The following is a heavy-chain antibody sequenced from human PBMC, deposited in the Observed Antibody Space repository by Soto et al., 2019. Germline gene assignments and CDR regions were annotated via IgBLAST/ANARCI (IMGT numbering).Heavy chain of an antibody. CDR1: GYSFTTHY. V-gene: IGHV1-46*01. J-gene: IGHJ5*01. CDR2: INPSGGGT. D-gene: IGHD2-2*01. CDR3: ARGGEIPGAPFDF. Sequence: QVQLVQSGAEVKKSGASVKVSCKASGYSFTTHYMHWVRQAPGQGLEWMGIINPSGGGTSYAQRFQGRVTMTRDRSTITVYMELSSLRSEDTAVYYCARGGEIPGAPFDFLGQGTLVTVSS.